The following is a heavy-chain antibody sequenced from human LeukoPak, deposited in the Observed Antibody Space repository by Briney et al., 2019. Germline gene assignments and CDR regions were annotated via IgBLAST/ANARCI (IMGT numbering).Heavy chain of an antibody. CDR2: ITGSSGTT. Sequence: GGSLRLSCAASGFTFSSYWMNWARQAPGKGLEWVSSITGSSGTTYDADSVRGRFTISRDVSKNTLYLQMNGLRAEDTATYYCAKGTAVTPLYYFDYWGQGVLVTVSS. CDR1: GFTFSSYW. CDR3: AKGTAVTPLYYFDY. V-gene: IGHV3-23*01. D-gene: IGHD4-17*01. J-gene: IGHJ4*02.